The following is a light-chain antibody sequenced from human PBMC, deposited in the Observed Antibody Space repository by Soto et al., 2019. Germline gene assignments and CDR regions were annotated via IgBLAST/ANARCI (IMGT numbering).Light chain of an antibody. V-gene: IGLV2-14*01. Sequence: ALTQPASVSGSPGQSITISCTGTSSDVGGYNYVSWYQQHPGKAPKLMIYDVSNRPSGVSNRFSGSKSGNTASLTISGLQAEYEADYYSSSYNTRSPLVFGTGTKVTVL. CDR1: SSDVGGYNY. CDR3: SSYNTRSPLV. J-gene: IGLJ1*01. CDR2: DVS.